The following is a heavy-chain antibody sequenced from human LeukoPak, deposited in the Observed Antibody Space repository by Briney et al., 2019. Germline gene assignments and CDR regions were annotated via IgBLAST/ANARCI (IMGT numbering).Heavy chain of an antibody. Sequence: SETLSLTRAVYGGSFSGYYWSWIRQPPGKGLEWIGEINHSGSTNYNPSLKSRVTISVDTSKNQFSLKLSSVTAADTAVYYCARGFRYDSSGYYYALHLFDYWGQGTLVTVSS. CDR2: INHSGST. V-gene: IGHV4-34*01. D-gene: IGHD3-22*01. CDR3: ARGFRYDSSGYYYALHLFDY. CDR1: GGSFSGYY. J-gene: IGHJ4*02.